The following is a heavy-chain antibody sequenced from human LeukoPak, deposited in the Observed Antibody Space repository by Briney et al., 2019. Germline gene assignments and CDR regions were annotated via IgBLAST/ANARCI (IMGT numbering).Heavy chain of an antibody. D-gene: IGHD3-10*01. CDR1: GFTFNNYG. CDR3: ANENYYGSGSYADH. V-gene: IGHV3-30*18. CDR2: ISYDGSNT. Sequence: GGSLRLSCAASGFTFNNYGMHWVRQAPGKGLEWVAIISYDGSNTYYADSVKGRFTISRDNSKNTLYLQMNSLRAEDAAVYYCANENYYGSGSYADHWGQGTLVTVSS. J-gene: IGHJ4*02.